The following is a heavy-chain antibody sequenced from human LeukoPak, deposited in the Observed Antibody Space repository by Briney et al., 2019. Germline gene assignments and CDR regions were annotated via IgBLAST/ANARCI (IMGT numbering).Heavy chain of an antibody. D-gene: IGHD3-22*01. V-gene: IGHV1-2*02. Sequence: ASVKVSCKASGYTFTGYYMHWVRQAPGQGLECMGWINPNSGGTNYAQKFQGRVTMTRDTSISTAYMELSRLRSDDTAVYYCASDTSHTGGYYYREDAFDVWGQGTMVTVSS. J-gene: IGHJ3*01. CDR2: INPNSGGT. CDR3: ASDTSHTGGYYYREDAFDV. CDR1: GYTFTGYY.